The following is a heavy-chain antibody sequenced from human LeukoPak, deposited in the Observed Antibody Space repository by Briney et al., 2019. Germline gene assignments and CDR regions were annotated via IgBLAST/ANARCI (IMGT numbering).Heavy chain of an antibody. CDR1: GFTFSSYW. CDR2: IKQDGSEK. CDR3: ARDQGDYVWGSYRYTSPDYFDY. V-gene: IGHV3-7*01. D-gene: IGHD3-16*02. J-gene: IGHJ4*02. Sequence: PGGSLRLSCTASGFTFSSYWMSWVRQAPGKGLEWVANIKQDGSEKYYVDSVKGRFTISRDNAKNSLYLQMNSLRAEDTAVYYCARDQGDYVWGSYRYTSPDYFDYWGQGTLVTVSS.